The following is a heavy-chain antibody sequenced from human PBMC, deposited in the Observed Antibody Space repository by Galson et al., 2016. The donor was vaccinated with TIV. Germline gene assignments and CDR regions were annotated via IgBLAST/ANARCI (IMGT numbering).Heavy chain of an antibody. J-gene: IGHJ5*02. CDR2: THPSVDGT. D-gene: IGHD2-21*01. V-gene: IGHV1-46*02. CDR3: ATVRACGGDCYYSDS. CDR1: GYTFNTYS. Sequence: SVKVSCKASGYTFNTYSMSWVRQAPGQGLEWLGLTHPSVDGTNLAQNLQGRLIMTRDTSTRTVYMELSSLRSDDTAVYYCATVRACGGDCYYSDSWGPGTLVIVSS.